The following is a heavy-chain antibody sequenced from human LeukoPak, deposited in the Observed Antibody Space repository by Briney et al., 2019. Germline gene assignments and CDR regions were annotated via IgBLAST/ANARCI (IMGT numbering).Heavy chain of an antibody. Sequence: SETLSLTCTVSGGSISSYYWSWIRQPPGKGLEWIGYIYYSGSTNYNPSLKSRVTISVDTSKNQFSLKLSSVTAADTAVYYCARNYDILTGYYSFDYWGRGTLVTVSS. J-gene: IGHJ4*02. V-gene: IGHV4-59*08. CDR1: GGSISSYY. CDR2: IYYSGST. CDR3: ARNYDILTGYYSFDY. D-gene: IGHD3-9*01.